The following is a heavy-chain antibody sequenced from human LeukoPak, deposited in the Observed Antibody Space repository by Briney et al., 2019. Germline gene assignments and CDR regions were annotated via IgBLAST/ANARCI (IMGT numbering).Heavy chain of an antibody. CDR1: GFTFSDYY. J-gene: IGHJ4*02. CDR2: ISSSGSTI. D-gene: IGHD5-18*01. V-gene: IGHV3-11*01. Sequence: PGGSLRLSCAASGFTFSDYYISWIRQAPGKGLEWVSYISSSGSTIYYADSVKGRFTISRDNAKNSLYLQMNSLRAEDTAVYYCARSRLYRSSGYSYGYWGQGTLVTVSS. CDR3: ARSRLYRSSGYSYGY.